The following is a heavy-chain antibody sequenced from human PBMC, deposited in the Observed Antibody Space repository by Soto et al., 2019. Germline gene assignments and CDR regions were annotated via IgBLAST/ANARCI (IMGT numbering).Heavy chain of an antibody. CDR3: ARDERRGAAYYYGMDV. D-gene: IGHD1-26*01. Sequence: PLETLSLTCTVSGGSISSYYWSWIRQPPGKGLEWIGYIYYSGSTNYNPSLKSRVTISVDTSKNQFSLKLSSVTAADTAVYYCARDERRGAAYYYGMDVWGQGTTVTVSS. V-gene: IGHV4-59*01. CDR1: GGSISSYY. CDR2: IYYSGST. J-gene: IGHJ6*02.